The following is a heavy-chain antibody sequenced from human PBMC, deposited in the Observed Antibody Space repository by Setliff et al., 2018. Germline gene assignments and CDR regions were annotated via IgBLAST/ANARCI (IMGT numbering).Heavy chain of an antibody. J-gene: IGHJ4*02. CDR1: DYAFVSYG. V-gene: IGHV1-18*01. D-gene: IGHD4-17*01. CDR2: ISAYTGKA. CDR3: ARGRLLYVGDSHYFDN. Sequence: ASVKVSCKASDYAFVSYGLSWMRQAPGQGLEWLGWISAYTGKADYAHNFQDRLTMTTDTSTNTAYMELSRLRSDDTAVYYCARGRLLYVGDSHYFDNWGQGTLVAVSS.